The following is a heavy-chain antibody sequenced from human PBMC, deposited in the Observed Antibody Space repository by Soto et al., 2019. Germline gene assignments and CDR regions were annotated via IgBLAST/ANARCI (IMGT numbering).Heavy chain of an antibody. Sequence: EVQLVESGGGLVKPGGSLRLSCAASGFTFSSYSMNWVRQAPGKGLEWVSSISSSSSYIYYADSVKGRFTISRDNAKNSLYLQMNSRRAEDTAVYYCARDLEHGGCDCYFRRDFDYWGQGTLVTVSS. J-gene: IGHJ4*02. CDR1: GFTFSSYS. CDR2: ISSSSSYI. V-gene: IGHV3-21*01. D-gene: IGHD2-21*01. CDR3: ARDLEHGGCDCYFRRDFDY.